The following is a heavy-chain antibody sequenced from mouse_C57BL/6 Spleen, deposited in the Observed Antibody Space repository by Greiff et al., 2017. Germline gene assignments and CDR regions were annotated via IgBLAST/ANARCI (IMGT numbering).Heavy chain of an antibody. V-gene: IGHV1-82*01. CDR2: IYPGDGDT. D-gene: IGHD1-1*01. CDR3: ARGGTTGDY. J-gene: IGHJ2*01. CDR1: GYAFSSSW. Sequence: VKLMESGPELVKPGASVKISCKASGYAFSSSWMNWVKQRPGKGLEWIGRIYPGDGDTNYNGKFKGKATLTADKSSSTAYMQLSSLTSEDSAVYFCARGGTTGDYWGQGTTLTVSS.